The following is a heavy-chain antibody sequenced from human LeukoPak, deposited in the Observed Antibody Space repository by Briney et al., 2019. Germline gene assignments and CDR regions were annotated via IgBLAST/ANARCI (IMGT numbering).Heavy chain of an antibody. Sequence: GVSLRLSCAASGFTFSSYSMNWVRQAPGKGLAWVSYISSSGFTIYYSDFVKGRFTISRDNANNSLYMQMSSLRAEDTAVYYCARGDYGGPSGMNLQHWGQGTLVTVSS. CDR2: ISSSGFTI. D-gene: IGHD4-23*01. CDR1: GFTFSSYS. V-gene: IGHV3-48*01. J-gene: IGHJ1*01. CDR3: ARGDYGGPSGMNLQH.